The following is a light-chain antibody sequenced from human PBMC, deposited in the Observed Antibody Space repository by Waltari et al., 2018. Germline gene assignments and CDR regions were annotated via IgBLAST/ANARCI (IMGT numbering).Light chain of an antibody. Sequence: EIVLTQSPGTLSLSPGERATLSCRASQSVSKYLAWYQQKPGQAPRLLNYDASTRATGIPDRFSGSGWGTDFSLTISRLEPEDFAVYYCQKYGTLPATFGQGTKVQ. CDR1: QSVSKY. J-gene: IGKJ1*01. V-gene: IGKV3-20*01. CDR3: QKYGTLPAT. CDR2: DAS.